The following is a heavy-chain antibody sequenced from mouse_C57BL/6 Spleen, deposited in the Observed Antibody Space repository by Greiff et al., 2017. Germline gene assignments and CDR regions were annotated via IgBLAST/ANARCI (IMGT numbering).Heavy chain of an antibody. J-gene: IGHJ3*01. V-gene: IGHV1-61*01. CDR3: ARRDGYGWFAY. Sequence: QVQLQQPGAELVRPGSSVKLSCKASGYTFTSYWMAWVKQRPGQGLEWIGNIYPSDSETHYNQKFKDKATLTVDKSSSTAYMQLSSLTSEDSAVYYCARRDGYGWFAYWGQGTLVTVSA. D-gene: IGHD2-2*01. CDR2: IYPSDSET. CDR1: GYTFTSYW.